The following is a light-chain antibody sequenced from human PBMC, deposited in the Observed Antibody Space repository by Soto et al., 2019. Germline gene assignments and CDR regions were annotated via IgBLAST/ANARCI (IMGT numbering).Light chain of an antibody. Sequence: QSALTQPASVSGSPGQSITIPCTGTSSDVGGYNYVSWYQQHPGKAPKLMIYDVSNRPSGVSNRFSGFKSGNTASLTISGLQAEDEADYYCSSYTSSSTLVFGTGTKVTVL. CDR3: SSYTSSSTLV. J-gene: IGLJ1*01. CDR2: DVS. V-gene: IGLV2-14*01. CDR1: SSDVGGYNY.